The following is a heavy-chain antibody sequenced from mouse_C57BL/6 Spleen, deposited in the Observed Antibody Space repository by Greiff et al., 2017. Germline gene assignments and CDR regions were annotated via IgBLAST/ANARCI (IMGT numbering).Heavy chain of an antibody. D-gene: IGHD1-1*01. CDR1: GYTFTSYW. Sequence: QVQLQQPGAELVKPGASVKLSCKASGYTFTSYWMHWVKQRPGRGLEWIGRIDPNSGGTKYNEKFKSKATLTVDKPSSTAYMQLSSLTSEDSAGYYWARESTTVVVHWYFDVWGTGTTVTVSS. V-gene: IGHV1-72*01. CDR3: ARESTTVVVHWYFDV. J-gene: IGHJ1*03. CDR2: IDPNSGGT.